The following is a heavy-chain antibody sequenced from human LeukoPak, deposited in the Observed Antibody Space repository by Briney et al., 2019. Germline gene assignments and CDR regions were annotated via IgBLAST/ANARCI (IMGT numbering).Heavy chain of an antibody. CDR3: AKARGSSVYEQFDY. J-gene: IGHJ4*02. D-gene: IGHD5/OR15-5a*01. CDR2: ISTSGRAT. Sequence: PGGSLRLSCAASGFAFSTYAMTWVRQAPEKGLQWVSTISTSGRATYYADSVEGRFTISRDNSKNTLYLQMNSLGADDTAVYYCAKARGSSVYEQFDYWGQGTQVTVSP. CDR1: GFAFSTYA. V-gene: IGHV3-23*01.